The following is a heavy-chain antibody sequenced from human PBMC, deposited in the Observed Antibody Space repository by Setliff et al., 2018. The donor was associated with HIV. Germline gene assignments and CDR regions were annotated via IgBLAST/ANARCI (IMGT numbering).Heavy chain of an antibody. V-gene: IGHV1-2*04. CDR2: INPKSDGT. J-gene: IGHJ4*02. Sequence: RASVKVSCKASGYTFTGYYMHWVRQAPGQGLEWMGWINPKSDGTNYAQKFQGWITMTRDTSISTAYMELSRLRSDDTAVYYCARGIAAAGLDYWGQGTLVTVSS. CDR3: ARGIAAAGLDY. D-gene: IGHD6-13*01. CDR1: GYTFTGYY.